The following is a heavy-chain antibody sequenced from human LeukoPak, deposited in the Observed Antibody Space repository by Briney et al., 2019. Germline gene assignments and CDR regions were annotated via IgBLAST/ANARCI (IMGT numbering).Heavy chain of an antibody. D-gene: IGHD4-23*01. CDR1: GFTFSSYC. CDR3: ARSTTVVTPRGGFAY. J-gene: IGHJ4*02. CDR2: IWYDGSNK. Sequence: PGGSLRLSCAASGFTFSSYCMHWVRQAPGKGLEWVAVIWYDGSNKYYADSVKGRFTISRDNSKNTLYLQMKSLRAEDTAVYYCARSTTVVTPRGGFAYWGQGTLVTVSS. V-gene: IGHV3-33*01.